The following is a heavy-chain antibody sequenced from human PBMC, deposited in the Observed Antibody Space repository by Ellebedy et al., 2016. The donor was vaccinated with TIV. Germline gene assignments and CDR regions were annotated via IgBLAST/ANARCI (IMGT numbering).Heavy chain of an antibody. D-gene: IGHD1-26*01. CDR1: GFTFSSYA. CDR2: LSASGGST. Sequence: GESLKISCVASGFTFSSYAMSWVRQAPGKGLGWVSSLSASGGSTYYANSVKGRFTVSRDNSKNTLYLQMNSLRADDTALYYCAHRLWERLPGGWGQGTLVTVSS. CDR3: AHRLWERLPGG. V-gene: IGHV3-23*01. J-gene: IGHJ4*02.